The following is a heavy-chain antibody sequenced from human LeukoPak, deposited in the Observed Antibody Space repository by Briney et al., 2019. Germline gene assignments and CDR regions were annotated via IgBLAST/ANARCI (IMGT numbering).Heavy chain of an antibody. V-gene: IGHV3-23*01. CDR1: GFTFSSYA. CDR3: AKGIAAAGRAYYFDY. J-gene: IGHJ4*02. D-gene: IGHD6-13*01. Sequence: PGGSLRLSCAASGFTFSSYAMSWVRQAPGKGLEWVSAISGSGGSTYYADSVKGRFTISRDNSKNTLYLQMNSLRGEDTAGYYCAKGIAAAGRAYYFDYWGQGTLVTVSS. CDR2: ISGSGGST.